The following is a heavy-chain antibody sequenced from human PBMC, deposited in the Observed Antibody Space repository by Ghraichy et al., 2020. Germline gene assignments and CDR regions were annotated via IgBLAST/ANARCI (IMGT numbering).Heavy chain of an antibody. J-gene: IGHJ3*02. CDR2: IKDDGSEK. CDR3: ARPVTPDDAYDI. Sequence: LSLTCAASGFMFSGYWMNWVRQAPGKGLEWVASIKDDGSEKYYLDSVKGRFTIFRDNAKKSLYLQMNSLRAEDTAIYYCARPVTPDDAYDIWGQGTMVTV. CDR1: GFMFSGYW. D-gene: IGHD2-15*01. V-gene: IGHV3-7*03.